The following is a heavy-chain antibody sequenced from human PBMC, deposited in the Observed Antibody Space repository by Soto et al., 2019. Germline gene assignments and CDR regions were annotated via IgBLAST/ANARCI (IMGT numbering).Heavy chain of an antibody. CDR3: ARHSPNTAMVPYNWFDP. V-gene: IGHV4-59*08. J-gene: IGHJ5*02. CDR2: IYYSGST. Sequence: SETLSLTCTVSGXSTSSCYWSWIRQPPGKGLEWIGYIYYSGSTNYNPSLKSRVTISVDTSKNQFSLKLSSVTAADTAVYYCARHSPNTAMVPYNWFDPWGQGTLVTVSS. D-gene: IGHD5-18*01. CDR1: GXSTSSCY.